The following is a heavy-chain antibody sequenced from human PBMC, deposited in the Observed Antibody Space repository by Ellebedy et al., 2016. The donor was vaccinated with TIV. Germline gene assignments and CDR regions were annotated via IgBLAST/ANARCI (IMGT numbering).Heavy chain of an antibody. Sequence: GGSLRLSCAASGFAVSSNDMSWVRQAPGKGLEWVANIKQDGSEKYYVDSVKGRFTISRDNAKNSLYLQMNSLRAEDTAVYYCARDALSSGYDAFDIWGQGTMVTVSS. CDR3: ARDALSSGYDAFDI. V-gene: IGHV3-7*01. J-gene: IGHJ3*02. CDR2: IKQDGSEK. D-gene: IGHD3-10*01. CDR1: GFAVSSND.